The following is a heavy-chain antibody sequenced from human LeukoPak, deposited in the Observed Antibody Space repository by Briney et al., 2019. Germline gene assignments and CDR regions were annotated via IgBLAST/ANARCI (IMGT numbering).Heavy chain of an antibody. Sequence: ASVKVSCKASGYTFTGYYMHWVRQAPGQGLEWMGWINPNSGGTNYAQKFQGRVTMTRDTSISTAYMELSRLRSDDTAVYYCARVLVSTGTGYYYYMDVWGKGTTVTVSS. J-gene: IGHJ6*03. V-gene: IGHV1-2*02. CDR2: INPNSGGT. CDR3: ARVLVSTGTGYYYYMDV. D-gene: IGHD2-8*02. CDR1: GYTFTGYY.